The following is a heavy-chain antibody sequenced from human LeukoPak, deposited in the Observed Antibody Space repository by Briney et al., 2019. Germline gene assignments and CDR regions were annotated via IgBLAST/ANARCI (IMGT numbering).Heavy chain of an antibody. Sequence: ASVKVSCKASAYTFSAYYMHWVRQAPGQGLEWMGWINPNNGGTNYAQKFQGRVTMTGDTSISTAYMELSRLRSDDTAIYYCADEFGLKWLADWGQGTLVTVSS. J-gene: IGHJ4*02. CDR2: INPNNGGT. CDR1: AYTFSAYY. CDR3: ADEFGLKWLAD. D-gene: IGHD6-19*01. V-gene: IGHV1-2*02.